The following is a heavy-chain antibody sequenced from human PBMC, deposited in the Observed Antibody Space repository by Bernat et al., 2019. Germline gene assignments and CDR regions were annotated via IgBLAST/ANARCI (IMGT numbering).Heavy chain of an antibody. Sequence: EVQLVESGGGLVQPGGSLRLSCAASGFTFSAYSMHWVRQAPGKGLVCVSRINTDGSSKIYADSVRGRFTISRDNAKNTLYLQMNSLRAEDTAVYYCASLYCSGGSYNDYWGQGMLVTVSS. V-gene: IGHV3-74*01. CDR1: GFTFSAYS. CDR3: ASLYCSGGSYNDY. CDR2: INTDGSSK. J-gene: IGHJ4*02. D-gene: IGHD2-15*01.